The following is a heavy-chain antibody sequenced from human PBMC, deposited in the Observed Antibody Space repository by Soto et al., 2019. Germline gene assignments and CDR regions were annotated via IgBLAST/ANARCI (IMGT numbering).Heavy chain of an antibody. CDR1: GFTLSSDA. CDR2: ISASGGIT. J-gene: IGHJ4*02. CDR3: GNSPRRGHDPLWAC. Sequence: AGGALRLSCAATGFTLSSDAVNWGRQTPGKGLEWVSGISASGGITYYADPVKGRVTISRDNSKNKLFLPLNSPRAQDPAGFLFGNSPRRGHDPLWACWAQGPRVTVS. V-gene: IGHV3-23*01. D-gene: IGHD5-12*01.